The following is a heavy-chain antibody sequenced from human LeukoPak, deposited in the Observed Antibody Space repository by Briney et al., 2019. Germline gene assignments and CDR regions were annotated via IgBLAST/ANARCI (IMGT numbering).Heavy chain of an antibody. Sequence: SETLSLTCTVSGGSISRHYWSWIRQPAGKGLEWIGRIYSSGNTNYNPSLNSRVTMSVDTSKNQFSLKLTSVTAADTAVYYCASSSAYQQHWGKGTLVTVSS. CDR3: ASSSAYQQH. J-gene: IGHJ1*01. D-gene: IGHD3-22*01. CDR2: IYSSGNT. CDR1: GGSISRHY. V-gene: IGHV4-4*07.